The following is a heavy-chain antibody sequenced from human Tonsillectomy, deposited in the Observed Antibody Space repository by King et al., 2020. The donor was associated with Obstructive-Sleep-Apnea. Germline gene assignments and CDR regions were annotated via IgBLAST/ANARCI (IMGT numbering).Heavy chain of an antibody. D-gene: IGHD4-23*01. V-gene: IGHV3-48*04. CDR3: AREEGGGNSVDS. CDR2: ISSSSSTI. CDR1: GFPFSAYD. J-gene: IGHJ4*02. Sequence: VQLVQSGGGLVQPGGSLRLSCAASGFPFSAYDMNWVRQAPGKGLEWVSYISSSSSTIYYADSVKGRFTISRDNARNSLFLQMNSLRVEDTAVYYCAREEGGGNSVDSWGQGTLVTVSS.